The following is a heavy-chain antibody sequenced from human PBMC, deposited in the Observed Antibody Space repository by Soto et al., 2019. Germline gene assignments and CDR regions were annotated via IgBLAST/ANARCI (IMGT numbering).Heavy chain of an antibody. Sequence: QVQLVQSGAEVKKPGASVKISCKTSGYTFPNYSLHWVRQAPGQGLEWLGMINPSGGRTTFAPKFPGKVSMTTDTPTSTVYMGMSGLGSDDTAVYYCARDESDRRISIFGSQPPTSYWGQGTRVTVSS. J-gene: IGHJ4*02. CDR1: GYTFPNYS. CDR3: ARDESDRRISIFGSQPPTSY. V-gene: IGHV1-46*01. CDR2: INPSGGRT. D-gene: IGHD3-3*02.